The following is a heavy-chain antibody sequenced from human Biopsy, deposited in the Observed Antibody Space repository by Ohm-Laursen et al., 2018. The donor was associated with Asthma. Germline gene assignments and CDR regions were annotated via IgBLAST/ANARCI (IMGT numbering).Heavy chain of an antibody. V-gene: IGHV3-33*05. D-gene: IGHD6-19*01. J-gene: IGHJ4*02. CDR1: GFTFSSFG. CDR3: ARGDSSGWSHYYFDY. Sequence: SLRLSCAAPGFTFSSFGMHWVRQAPGKGLEWVACISYDGSNKYYADSVKGRSTISRDNSKNTLYLQMHSLRVEDTAVYYCARGDSSGWSHYYFDYWGQGTLVTVSS. CDR2: ISYDGSNK.